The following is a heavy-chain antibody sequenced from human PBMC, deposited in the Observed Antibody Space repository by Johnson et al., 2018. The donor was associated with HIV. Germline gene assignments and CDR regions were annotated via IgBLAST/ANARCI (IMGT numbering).Heavy chain of an antibody. CDR1: GFTFSDYY. CDR2: ISSSGTTV. Sequence: QMLLVESGGGLVQPGGSLRLSCAASGFTFSDYYMTWIRQTPGKGLEWVSYISSSGTTVYYADSVRGRFSISRDNTKHSLYLQMNSLRAEDTALYYCARDRGYWDAFDIWGQGTMVTVSS. V-gene: IGHV3-11*04. CDR3: ARDRGYWDAFDI. J-gene: IGHJ3*02. D-gene: IGHD3-22*01.